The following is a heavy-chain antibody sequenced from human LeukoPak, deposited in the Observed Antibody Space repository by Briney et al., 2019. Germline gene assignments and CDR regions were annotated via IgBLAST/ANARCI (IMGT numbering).Heavy chain of an antibody. CDR1: GCSISSGYY. J-gene: IGHJ4*02. CDR3: ARHATTVTVYYFDY. CDR2: IYHSGST. V-gene: IGHV4-38-2*01. D-gene: IGHD4-17*01. Sequence: SETLSLTCAVSGCSISSGYYWGWIRQPPGKGPEWIGSIYHSGSTYYNLSLKSRVTISVDTSKNQFSLKLSSVTAADTAVYYCARHATTVTVYYFDYWGQGTLVTVSS.